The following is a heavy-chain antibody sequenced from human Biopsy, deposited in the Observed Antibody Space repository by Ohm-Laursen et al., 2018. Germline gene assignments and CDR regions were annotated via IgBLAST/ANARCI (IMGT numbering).Heavy chain of an antibody. Sequence: GSLRLSCTASGFMFSTFSMNWVRQAPGTGLEWVAHIDVSDYNTYYADSVRGRFTISRDNSKQMVHLEINSLTANDTAVYYCVKQWGGYNFDSWGQGTLVTVSS. CDR2: IDVSDYNT. V-gene: IGHV3-23*01. D-gene: IGHD1-14*01. CDR3: VKQWGGYNFDS. CDR1: GFMFSTFS. J-gene: IGHJ5*01.